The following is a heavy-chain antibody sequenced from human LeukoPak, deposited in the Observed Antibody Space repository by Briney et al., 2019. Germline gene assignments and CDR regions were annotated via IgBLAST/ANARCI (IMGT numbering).Heavy chain of an antibody. CDR1: GFTFSDYY. CDR3: ARFPDYDSSGYYLAVRAIYYYYYGMDV. D-gene: IGHD3-22*01. V-gene: IGHV3-11*01. J-gene: IGHJ6*02. CDR2: ISSSGITI. Sequence: PGGSLRLSCAASGFTFSDYYMSWIRQAPGKGLEWVSYISSSGITIYYADSVKGRFTISRDNAKNSLYLQMNSLRAEDTAVYYCARFPDYDSSGYYLAVRAIYYYYYGMDVWGQGTTVSVSS.